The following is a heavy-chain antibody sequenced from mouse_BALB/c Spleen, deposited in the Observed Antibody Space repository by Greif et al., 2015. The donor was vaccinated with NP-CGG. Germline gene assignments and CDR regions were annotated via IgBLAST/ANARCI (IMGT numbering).Heavy chain of an antibody. CDR1: GYTFTSYW. D-gene: IGHD4-1*01. CDR2: IDPSDSYT. J-gene: IGHJ3*01. Sequence: QVQLQQSGAELVKPGASVKLSCKASGYTFTSYWMHWVKQRPGQGLEWIGEIDPSDSYTNYNQKFKGKATLTVDKSSSTAYMQLSSLTSEDSAVYYCATGTGFAYWGQGTLVTVSA. V-gene: IGHV1-69*02. CDR3: ATGTGFAY.